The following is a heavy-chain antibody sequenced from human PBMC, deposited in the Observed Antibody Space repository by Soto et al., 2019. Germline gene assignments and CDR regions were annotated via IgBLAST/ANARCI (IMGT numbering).Heavy chain of an antibody. CDR2: MNPNSGNT. V-gene: IGHV1-8*01. J-gene: IGHJ5*02. CDR1: GYTFTSYD. D-gene: IGHD6-6*01. Sequence: ASVKVSCKASGYTFTSYDINWVRQATGQGLEWMGWMNPNSGNTGYAQKFQGRVTMTRNTSISTAYMELSSLRSEDTAVYYCAREGGRQLASWFDPWGQGTLVTVSS. CDR3: AREGGRQLASWFDP.